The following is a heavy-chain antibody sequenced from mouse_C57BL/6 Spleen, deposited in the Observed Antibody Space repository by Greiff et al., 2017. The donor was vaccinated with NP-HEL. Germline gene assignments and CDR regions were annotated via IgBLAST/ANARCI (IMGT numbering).Heavy chain of an antibody. V-gene: IGHV1-81*01. CDR3: ARSNYGSSFYAMDY. J-gene: IGHJ4*01. CDR2: IYPRSGNT. Sequence: VQLQQSGAELARPGASVKLSCKASGYTFTSYGISWVKQRTGQGLEWIGEIYPRSGNTYYNEKFKGKATLTADKSSSTAYMELRSLTSEDSAVYFCARSNYGSSFYAMDYLGQGTSVTVSS. CDR1: GYTFTSYG. D-gene: IGHD1-1*01.